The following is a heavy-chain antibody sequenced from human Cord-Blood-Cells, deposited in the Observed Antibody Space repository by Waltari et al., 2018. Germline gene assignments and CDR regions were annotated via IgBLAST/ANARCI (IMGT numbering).Heavy chain of an antibody. Sequence: QGQLVQSGAGVKKPGSRVKGTCKASGGTFSSYAISWVRQAPGQGREWTGGTIPIFGTSNYARKAEVRVTATPADSTGTAYLGLSSLSSEDTAVYYCASEPQFYGSGRYYAFDIWGQETMVTVSS. D-gene: IGHD3-10*01. V-gene: IGHV1-69*01. J-gene: IGHJ3*02. CDR3: ASEPQFYGSGRYYAFDI. CDR2: TIPIFGTS. CDR1: GGTFSSYA.